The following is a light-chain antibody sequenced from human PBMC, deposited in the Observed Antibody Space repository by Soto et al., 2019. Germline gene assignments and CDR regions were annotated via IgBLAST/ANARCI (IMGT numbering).Light chain of an antibody. Sequence: DVVMTQSPLSLPVALGQPASISCRSSQSLVHSDGNTYLNWFQQRPGQSPRRLIDKVSNRDSGVXDXXTGSRSATDFTLKISRVEAEDVGVYYCMQGTHWPLTFGQGTTVEIK. J-gene: IGKJ1*01. V-gene: IGKV2-30*02. CDR1: QSLVHSDGNTY. CDR2: KVS. CDR3: MQGTHWPLT.